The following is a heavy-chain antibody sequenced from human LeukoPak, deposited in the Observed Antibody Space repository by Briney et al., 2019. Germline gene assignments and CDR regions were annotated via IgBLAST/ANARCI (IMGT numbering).Heavy chain of an antibody. CDR1: GGTFSSYA. J-gene: IGHJ5*02. Sequence: ASVKVSCKAPGGTFSSYAISWVRQAPGQGLEWMGGIIPIFGTANCAQKFQGRVTITADKSTSTAYMELSSLRSEDTAVYYCARDLAAAGTWWFDPWGQGTLVTVSS. V-gene: IGHV1-69*06. CDR3: ARDLAAAGTWWFDP. CDR2: IIPIFGTA. D-gene: IGHD6-13*01.